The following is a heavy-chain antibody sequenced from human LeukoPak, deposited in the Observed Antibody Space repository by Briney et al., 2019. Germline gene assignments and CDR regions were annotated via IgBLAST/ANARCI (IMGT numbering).Heavy chain of an antibody. Sequence: KPSETLSLTCDVSGYSITNGYYWVWLRQPPGKGLEWIGSLYHSDSIYYNPSLKSRVTMSVDTSKNQFSLRFSFVTAADTACYYCARQHDSYYYYYVDVWGKGTTVTVSS. D-gene: IGHD3-3*01. CDR2: LYHSDSI. CDR3: ARQHDSYYYYYVDV. V-gene: IGHV4-38-2*01. J-gene: IGHJ6*03. CDR1: GYSITNGYY.